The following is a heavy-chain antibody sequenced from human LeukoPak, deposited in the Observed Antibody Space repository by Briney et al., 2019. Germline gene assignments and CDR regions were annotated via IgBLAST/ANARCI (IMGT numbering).Heavy chain of an antibody. Sequence: PSETLSLTCAVYGGSFSGYYWSWIRQPPRKGLEWIGEINHSGSTNYNPSLKSRVTISVDTSKSQFSLKLSSVTAADTAVYYCASGQIAVAAKDWGQGTLVTVSS. CDR2: INHSGST. D-gene: IGHD6-19*01. CDR1: GGSFSGYY. V-gene: IGHV4-34*01. CDR3: ASGQIAVAAKD. J-gene: IGHJ4*02.